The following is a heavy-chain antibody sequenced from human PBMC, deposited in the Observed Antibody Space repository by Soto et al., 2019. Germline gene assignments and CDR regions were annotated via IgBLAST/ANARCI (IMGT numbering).Heavy chain of an antibody. V-gene: IGHV1-69*06. J-gene: IGHJ6*02. CDR1: GGTFSSYR. Sequence: SVKVSCKVSGGTFSSYRFSWVRQAPGQGLEWMGGITPVFGTPDYAQKLQGRVTVTADRSTNTAYMELSRLTSEDTAVYYCARDLPSLEVRSYGMDVWG. CDR3: ARDLPSLEVRSYGMDV. CDR2: ITPVFGTP. D-gene: IGHD3-10*01.